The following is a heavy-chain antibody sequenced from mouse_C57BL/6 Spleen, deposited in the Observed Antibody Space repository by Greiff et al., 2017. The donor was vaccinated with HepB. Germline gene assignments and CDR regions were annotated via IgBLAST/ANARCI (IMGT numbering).Heavy chain of an antibody. D-gene: IGHD2-1*01. CDR2: IDPEDGVT. Sequence: VQLQHSGAELVRPGASVKLSCTASGFNIKDYYMHWVKQRPEQGLEWIGRIDPEDGVTEYAPKFQGKATMTADTSSNTAYLQLSSLTSEDTAVYYCTYGNYAMDYWGQGTSVTVSS. V-gene: IGHV14-1*01. J-gene: IGHJ4*01. CDR1: GFNIKDYY. CDR3: TYGNYAMDY.